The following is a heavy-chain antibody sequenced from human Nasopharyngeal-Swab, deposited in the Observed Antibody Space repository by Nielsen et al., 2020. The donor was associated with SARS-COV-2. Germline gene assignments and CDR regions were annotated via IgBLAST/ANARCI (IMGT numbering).Heavy chain of an antibody. J-gene: IGHJ4*02. CDR2: ISYDGSNK. CDR3: ARDLGGYVGY. V-gene: IGHV3-30-3*01. Sequence: GESLKISCAASGFTFSSYAMHWVRQAPGKGLGWVALISYDGSNKYYADSVKGRFTISRDNSKNTLYLQMNSLRAEDTAVYYCARDLGGYVGYWGQGTLVTVSS. D-gene: IGHD5-12*01. CDR1: GFTFSSYA.